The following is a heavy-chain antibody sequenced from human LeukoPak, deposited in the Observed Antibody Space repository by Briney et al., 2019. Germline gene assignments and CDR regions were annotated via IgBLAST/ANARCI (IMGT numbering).Heavy chain of an antibody. CDR3: ARYVGASEFFDY. V-gene: IGHV4-31*03. Sequence: SETLSLTCTVCDGSILSGDNYWSWIRQHPGKGLEWIGYIYYSGSAYYNPSLKSRVIISVDTSKNQFSLKLNSVTAADTALYYCARYVGASEFFDYWGQGTLVTVSS. CDR1: DGSILSGDNY. D-gene: IGHD1-26*01. CDR2: IYYSGSA. J-gene: IGHJ4*02.